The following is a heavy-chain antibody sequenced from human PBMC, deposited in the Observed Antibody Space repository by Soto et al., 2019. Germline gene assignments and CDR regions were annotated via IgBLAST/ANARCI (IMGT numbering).Heavy chain of an antibody. J-gene: IGHJ5*02. CDR1: GDPVSSNSAA. Sequence: SQTLSLTCALSGDPVSSNSAAWNWIRQSPSRGLEWLGRTYYRSKWYNDYAVSVKSRVAINPDTSQNQFSLLLNSVTPEDTAVYYCARGLWSGYYSNWFDPWGQGTLVTVSS. CDR2: TYYRSKWYN. V-gene: IGHV6-1*01. CDR3: ARGLWSGYYSNWFDP. D-gene: IGHD3-3*01.